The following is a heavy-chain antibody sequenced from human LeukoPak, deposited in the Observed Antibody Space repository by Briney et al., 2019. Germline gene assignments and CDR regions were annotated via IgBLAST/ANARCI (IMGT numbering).Heavy chain of an antibody. V-gene: IGHV3-30*18. Sequence: GGSLRLSCAASGFTFSSYEMNWVRQAPGKGLEWVAVISYDGSNKYYADSVKGRFTISRDNSKNTLYLQMNSLRAEDTAVYYRAKTLTTGRYVYYYYYMDVWGKGTTVTVSS. CDR1: GFTFSSYE. D-gene: IGHD1-26*01. J-gene: IGHJ6*03. CDR2: ISYDGSNK. CDR3: AKTLTTGRYVYYYYYMDV.